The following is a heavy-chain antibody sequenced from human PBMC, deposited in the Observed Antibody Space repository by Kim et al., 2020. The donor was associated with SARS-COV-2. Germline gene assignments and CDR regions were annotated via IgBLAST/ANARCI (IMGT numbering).Heavy chain of an antibody. D-gene: IGHD5-18*01. CDR3: ARGGGYSYGALDY. Sequence: NYNPSLKSRVTISVDTSKHQCSLTLSSVTAADTAVYYCARGGGYSYGALDYWGQGTLVTVSS. J-gene: IGHJ4*02. V-gene: IGHV4-34*01.